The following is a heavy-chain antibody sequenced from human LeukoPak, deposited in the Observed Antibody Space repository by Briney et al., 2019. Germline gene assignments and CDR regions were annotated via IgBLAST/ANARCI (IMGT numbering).Heavy chain of an antibody. CDR2: IIPIFGTA. CDR1: GGTFSSYA. V-gene: IGHV1-69*13. CDR3: ARDWDTVVRGDI. J-gene: IGHJ3*02. D-gene: IGHD4-23*01. Sequence: SVKVSCKASGGTFSSYAISWVRQAPGQGLEWMGGIIPIFGTANYAQKFQGRVTITADESTSTAYMELSSLRSEDTAVYYCARDWDTVVRGDIWGQGTMVTVSS.